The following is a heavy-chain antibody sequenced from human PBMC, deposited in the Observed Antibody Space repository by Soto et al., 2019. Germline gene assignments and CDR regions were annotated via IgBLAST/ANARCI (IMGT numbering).Heavy chain of an antibody. Sequence: ASVKVSCKASGYTFTSYDINWVRQATGQGLEWMGWMNPNSGNTGYAQKFQGRVTMTRNTSISTAYMELSSLRSEDTAVYYCARHNIISNGYYYYGMDVWGQGTTVTVSS. V-gene: IGHV1-8*01. CDR3: ARHNIISNGYYYYGMDV. D-gene: IGHD2-8*01. CDR2: MNPNSGNT. CDR1: GYTFTSYD. J-gene: IGHJ6*02.